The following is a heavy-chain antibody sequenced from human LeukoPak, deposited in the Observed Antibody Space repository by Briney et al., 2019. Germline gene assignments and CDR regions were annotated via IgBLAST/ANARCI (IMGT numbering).Heavy chain of an antibody. CDR2: MNPNSGNT. Sequence: ASVKVSCKASGYTFTSYDINWVRQAAGQGLEWMGWMNPNSGNTGYAQKFRGRVTITRNTSISTAYMELSSLRSEDTAVYYCTSGLAVAASDYWGQGTLVTVSS. D-gene: IGHD6-19*01. V-gene: IGHV1-8*03. J-gene: IGHJ4*02. CDR3: TSGLAVAASDY. CDR1: GYTFTSYD.